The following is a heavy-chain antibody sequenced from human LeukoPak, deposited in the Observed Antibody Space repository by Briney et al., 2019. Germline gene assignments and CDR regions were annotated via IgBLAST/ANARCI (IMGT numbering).Heavy chain of an antibody. CDR2: IKQDGSEN. CDR3: ARDPLYSSGWYPSDY. CDR1: GFTFSSYW. V-gene: IGHV3-7*01. J-gene: IGHJ4*02. Sequence: GGSLRLSCAASGFTFSSYWMSWVRQAPGQGLEWVSNIKQDGSENCYVDSVKGRFIISRDNAKNSLYLQMNSLRAEDTAVYYCARDPLYSSGWYPSDYWGQGTLVTVSS. D-gene: IGHD6-19*01.